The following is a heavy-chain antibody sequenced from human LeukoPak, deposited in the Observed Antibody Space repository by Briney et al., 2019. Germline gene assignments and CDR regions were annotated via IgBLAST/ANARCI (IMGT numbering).Heavy chain of an antibody. J-gene: IGHJ6*04. CDR3: AELGITMIGGV. CDR1: GFTVSSNY. Sequence: GGSLRLSCAASGFTVSSNYMSWVRQARGKGLEWVSYISSSGSTIYYADSVKGRFTISRDNAKNSLYLQMNSLRADDTAVYYCAELGITMIGGVWGKGTTVTISS. V-gene: IGHV3-11*04. D-gene: IGHD3-10*02. CDR2: ISSSGSTI.